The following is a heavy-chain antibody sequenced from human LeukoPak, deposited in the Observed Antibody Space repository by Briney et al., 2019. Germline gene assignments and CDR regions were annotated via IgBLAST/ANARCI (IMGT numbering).Heavy chain of an antibody. CDR3: ARDGYSYGYEDY. D-gene: IGHD5-18*01. V-gene: IGHV4-59*12. CDR1: GGSISSYY. J-gene: IGHJ4*02. Sequence: SETLSLTCTVSGGSISSYYWSWIRQPPGKGLEWIGYIYYSGSTNYNPSLKSRVTISVDTSKNQFSLKLSSVTAADTAVYYCARDGYSYGYEDYWGQGTLVTVSS. CDR2: IYYSGST.